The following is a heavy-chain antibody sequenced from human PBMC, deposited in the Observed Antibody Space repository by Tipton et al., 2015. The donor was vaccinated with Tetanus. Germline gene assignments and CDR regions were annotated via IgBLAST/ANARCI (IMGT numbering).Heavy chain of an antibody. V-gene: IGHV4-61*08. Sequence: TLSLTCTVSGGSVRSGDCSWNWIRQPPGKGLEWLAHVSYRGRTNSNYSLKSRITITQDTSKNQFFLRLTSVTAADTAVYYCARANYDSFKKGPFDSWGQGSLFIVSS. J-gene: IGHJ4*02. CDR2: VSYRGRT. CDR3: ARANYDSFKKGPFDS. CDR1: GGSVRSGDCS. D-gene: IGHD1-7*01.